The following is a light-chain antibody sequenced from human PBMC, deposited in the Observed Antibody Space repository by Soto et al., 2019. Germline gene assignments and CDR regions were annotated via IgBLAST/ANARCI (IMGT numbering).Light chain of an antibody. Sequence: DHRLTLSPSSXSEKKEYRVPTPCRESKGIRHYLEWYKQKQGKVXKXXXYEESNLKSGVHPRLRGGGSGTEFTLTIRSLQPEDVETYYRQNFDSAPQTFGHGTKVDI. CDR1: KGIRHY. CDR3: QNFDSAPQT. CDR2: EES. V-gene: IGKV1-27*01. J-gene: IGKJ1*01.